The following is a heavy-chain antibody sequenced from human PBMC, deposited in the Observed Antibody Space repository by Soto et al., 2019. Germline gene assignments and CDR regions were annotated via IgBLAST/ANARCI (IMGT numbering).Heavy chain of an antibody. CDR2: ISAYNGNT. J-gene: IGHJ6*02. CDR3: VRGGRIEYSGIYGMDV. V-gene: IGHV1-18*01. Sequence: ASVKVSCKASGYTFTSYGISWVRQAPGQGLEWMGWISAYNGNTNYAQKLQGRVTMTTDTSTSTAYMELRSLRSDDTAVYYCVRGGRIEYSGIYGMDVWGQGTTVTASS. D-gene: IGHD6-6*01. CDR1: GYTFTSYG.